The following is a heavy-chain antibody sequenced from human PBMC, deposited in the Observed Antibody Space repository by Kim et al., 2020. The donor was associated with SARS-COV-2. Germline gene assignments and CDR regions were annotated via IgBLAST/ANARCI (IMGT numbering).Heavy chain of an antibody. CDR1: GFTFSSYG. CDR3: ARELVVPAAKYFDY. CDR2: IWYDGSNK. J-gene: IGHJ4*02. D-gene: IGHD2-2*01. Sequence: GGSLRLSCAASGFTFSSYGMHWVRQAPGKGLEWVAVIWYDGSNKYYADSVKGRFTISRDNSKNTLYLQMNSLRAEDTAVYYCARELVVPAAKYFDYWGQGTLVTVSS. V-gene: IGHV3-33*01.